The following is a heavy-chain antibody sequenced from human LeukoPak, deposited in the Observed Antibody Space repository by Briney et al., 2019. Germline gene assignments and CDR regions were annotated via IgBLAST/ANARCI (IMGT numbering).Heavy chain of an antibody. V-gene: IGHV3-23*01. Sequence: PGGSLRLSCAASGFTFSRYSMNWVRQAPGKGLEWVSVISGDSGTTVYRDSVEGRFTISRDNSKNTLFLHMNSLRAEDTAVCYCAKKAQVTAGAAYIDYWGQGTLVTVSS. CDR1: GFTFSRYS. CDR3: AKKAQVTAGAAYIDY. J-gene: IGHJ4*02. CDR2: ISGDSGTT. D-gene: IGHD2-21*02.